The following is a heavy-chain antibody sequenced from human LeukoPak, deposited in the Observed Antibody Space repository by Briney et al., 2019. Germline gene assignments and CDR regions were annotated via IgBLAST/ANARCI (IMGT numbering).Heavy chain of an antibody. CDR1: GYTFTSYD. D-gene: IGHD5-12*01. Sequence: ASVKLSCKASGYTFTSYDINWVRHATGQGLEWMGWMNPNSGNTGYAQKFQGRVTMTRNTSISTAYMELSSLRSEDTAVYYCARAPSRPRGYSGYRTPNNWFDPWGQGTLVTVSS. CDR2: MNPNSGNT. J-gene: IGHJ5*02. CDR3: ARAPSRPRGYSGYRTPNNWFDP. V-gene: IGHV1-8*01.